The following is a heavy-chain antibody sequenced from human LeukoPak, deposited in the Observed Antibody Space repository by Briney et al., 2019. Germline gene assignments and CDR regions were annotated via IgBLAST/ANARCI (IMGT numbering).Heavy chain of an antibody. CDR2: IYYSGST. J-gene: IGHJ3*02. Sequence: SETLSLTCTVSGGSISSYYWSWIRQPPGKGLEWIGYIYYSGSTNYNPSLKSRVTISVDTSKNQFSLKLSSVTAADAAVYYCARDTPRSYYYDSSGYLDAFDIWGQGTMVTVSS. D-gene: IGHD3-22*01. CDR3: ARDTPRSYYYDSSGYLDAFDI. CDR1: GGSISSYY. V-gene: IGHV4-59*01.